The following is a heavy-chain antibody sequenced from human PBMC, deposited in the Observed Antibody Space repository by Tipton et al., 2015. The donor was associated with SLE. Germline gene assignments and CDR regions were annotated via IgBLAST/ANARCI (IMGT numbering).Heavy chain of an antibody. J-gene: IGHJ4*02. CDR1: GFTFSSYA. Sequence: SLRLSCAASGFTFSSYAMHWVRQAPGKGLEWVAVISYDGSNKYYADSVKGRFTISRDNSKNTLYLQMNSLRAEDTAVYYCATIPGPTTVFDYWGQGTLVTVSS. CDR3: ATIPGPTTVFDY. D-gene: IGHD1-7*01. CDR2: ISYDGSNK. V-gene: IGHV3-30*04.